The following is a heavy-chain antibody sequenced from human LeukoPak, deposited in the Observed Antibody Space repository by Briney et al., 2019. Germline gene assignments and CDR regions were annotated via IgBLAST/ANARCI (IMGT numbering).Heavy chain of an antibody. CDR2: IYYSGST. V-gene: IGHV4-39*07. D-gene: IGHD2-2*01. J-gene: IGHJ3*02. Sequence: KSSETLSLTCTVSGGSISSSSYYWGWIRQPPGKGLEWIGSIYYSGSTYYNPSLKSRVTISVDTSKNQFSLKLSSVTAADTAVYYCASGYRPAAIAPGEAFDIWGQGTMVTVSS. CDR1: GGSISSSSYY. CDR3: ASGYRPAAIAPGEAFDI.